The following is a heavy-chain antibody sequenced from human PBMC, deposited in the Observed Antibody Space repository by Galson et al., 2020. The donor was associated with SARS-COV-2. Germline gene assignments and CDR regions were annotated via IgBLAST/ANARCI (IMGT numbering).Heavy chain of an antibody. CDR2: ISYDGSNK. Sequence: GESLKISCAASGFTFSSYAMHWVRQAPGKGLEWVAVISYDGSNKYYADSVKGRFTISRDNSKNTLYLQMNSLRAEDTAVYYCARTSGSYYVIDYWGQGTLVTVSS. J-gene: IGHJ4*02. CDR3: ARTSGSYYVIDY. CDR1: GFTFSSYA. V-gene: IGHV3-30*04. D-gene: IGHD1-26*01.